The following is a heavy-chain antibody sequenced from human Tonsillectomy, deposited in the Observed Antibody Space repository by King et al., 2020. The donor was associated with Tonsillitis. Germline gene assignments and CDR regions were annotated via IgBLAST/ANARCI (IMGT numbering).Heavy chain of an antibody. V-gene: IGHV1-2*02. CDR2: INPYSGGT. J-gene: IGHJ4*02. CDR1: GYTFTGYY. CDR3: ASFLTGEGY. Sequence: VQLVESGAEVKKPGASVKVSFKASGYTFTGYYMHWVRQAPGQGLAWMGWINPYSGGTNYAQKFQGRVTMTRETSISTAYMERSRLRSDDTAVYYCASFLTGEGYWGQGTLVTVSS. D-gene: IGHD7-27*01.